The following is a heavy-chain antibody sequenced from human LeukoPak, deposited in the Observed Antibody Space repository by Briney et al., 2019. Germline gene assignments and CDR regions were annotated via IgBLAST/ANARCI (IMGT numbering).Heavy chain of an antibody. Sequence: GGSLRLSCAASGFTFNSHSMNWGRQAPGKGLEWVSSISSSSDYKYYADSVKGRFTISRDNAKNSLYLQMDSLRAEDTAVYYCASEIVPRWSSPNFDYWGQGTLVTVSS. CDR2: ISSSSDYK. D-gene: IGHD2-15*01. J-gene: IGHJ4*02. CDR3: ASEIVPRWSSPNFDY. V-gene: IGHV3-21*01. CDR1: GFTFNSHS.